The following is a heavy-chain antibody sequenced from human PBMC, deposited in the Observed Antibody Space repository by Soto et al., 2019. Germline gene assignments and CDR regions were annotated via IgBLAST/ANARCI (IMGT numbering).Heavy chain of an antibody. V-gene: IGHV1-69*01. CDR3: AKGEGQWELPL. J-gene: IGHJ4*02. Sequence: QLQLVQSGAEVKKPGSSVKVSCKASGGFVRSDPISWVRQAPGQGPEWIGGLIPVFGSPTYAEKFQGRVTIPADESSRTAYLELTSLKSEDTAVYFCAKGEGQWELPLWGQGTQVTVSS. CDR2: LIPVFGSP. D-gene: IGHD1-7*01. CDR1: GGFVRSDP.